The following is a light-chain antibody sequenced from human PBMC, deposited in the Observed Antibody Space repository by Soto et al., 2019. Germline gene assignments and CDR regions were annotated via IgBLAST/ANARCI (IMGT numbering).Light chain of an antibody. V-gene: IGLV1-51*02. CDR3: ATWDRSLSVGV. Sequence: QSVLTQPPSVSATPGQKVTISCSGSSSNFGSNSVSWYQQLPGTAPKLLVCETNRRPSGIPDRFSGSKSGTSATLGITGLQTGDEADYYCATWDRSLSVGVFGTGTKVTVL. CDR2: ETN. J-gene: IGLJ1*01. CDR1: SSNFGSNS.